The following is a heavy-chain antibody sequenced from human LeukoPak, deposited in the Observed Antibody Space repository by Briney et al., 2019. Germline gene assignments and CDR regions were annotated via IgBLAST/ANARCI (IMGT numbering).Heavy chain of an antibody. CDR2: IYYSGST. V-gene: IGHV4-59*08. J-gene: IGHJ1*01. CDR3: ARHPSTTFGDGSGDPPQYFQH. Sequence: SETLSLTCTVSGGSISSYYWSWIRQPPGKGLEWIGYIYYSGSTNYNPSLKSRVTISVDTSKNQFSLKLSSVTAADTAVYYCARHPSTTFGDGSGDPPQYFQHWGQGTLVTVSS. CDR1: GGSISSYY. D-gene: IGHD3-10*01.